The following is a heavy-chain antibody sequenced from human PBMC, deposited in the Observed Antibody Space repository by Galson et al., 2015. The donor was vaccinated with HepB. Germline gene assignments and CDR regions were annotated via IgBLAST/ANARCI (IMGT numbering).Heavy chain of an antibody. CDR2: ISAYNGNT. CDR3: AREGVRGYYYYYGMDV. V-gene: IGHV1-18*04. J-gene: IGHJ6*02. D-gene: IGHD3-16*01. Sequence: SVKVSCKASGYTFTSYGTSWVRQAPGQGLEWMGWISAYNGNTNYAQKLQGRVTMTTDTSTSTAYMELRSLRSDDTAVYYCAREGVRGYYYYYGMDVWGQGTTVTVSS. CDR1: GYTFTSYG.